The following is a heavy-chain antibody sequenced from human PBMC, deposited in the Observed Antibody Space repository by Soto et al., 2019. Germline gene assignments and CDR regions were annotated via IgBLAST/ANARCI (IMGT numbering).Heavy chain of an antibody. J-gene: IGHJ5*01. V-gene: IGHV4-39*01. CDR3: GRVVEGATRHTDPDS. CDR1: GVSIHNSHSF. D-gene: IGHD2-21*01. Sequence: SETLSLTCTVSGVSIHNSHSFWAWIRQPPGKGLQFIASVYHNGGAHYNSSLKSRVTISVDTANNQVSLRMRSLTAADTAFYYCGRVVEGATRHTDPDSWGQGILVTVYS. CDR2: VYHNGGA.